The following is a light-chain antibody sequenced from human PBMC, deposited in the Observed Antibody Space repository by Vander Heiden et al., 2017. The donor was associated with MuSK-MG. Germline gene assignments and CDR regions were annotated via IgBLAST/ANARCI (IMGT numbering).Light chain of an antibody. V-gene: IGLV1-51*01. CDR2: DNK. CDR3: GTWPSSRSAGV. J-gene: IGLJ1*01. Sequence: QSVLTPPPSVSSAPGQQVTISCPGSSSKIENSFVSWYQQPPGTAPKLVIYDNKKRPAGIPDRFSGSKSVTAATLGITGLQTGDEADYYCGTWPSSRSAGVFGTGTKVTVL. CDR1: SSKIENSF.